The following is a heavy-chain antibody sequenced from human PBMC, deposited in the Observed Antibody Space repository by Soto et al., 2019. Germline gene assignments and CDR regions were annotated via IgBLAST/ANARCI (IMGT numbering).Heavy chain of an antibody. CDR1: GGSISSYY. D-gene: IGHD5-12*01. CDR2: IYYSGST. J-gene: IGHJ4*02. Sequence: PSETLSLTCTVSGGSISSYYWSWIRQPPGKGLEWIGYIYYSGSTNYNPSLKSRVTISVDTSKSQFSLKLSSVTAADTAVYYCARVYDSSMXVWGQGTLVXVSS. V-gene: IGHV4-59*01. CDR3: ARVYDSSMXV.